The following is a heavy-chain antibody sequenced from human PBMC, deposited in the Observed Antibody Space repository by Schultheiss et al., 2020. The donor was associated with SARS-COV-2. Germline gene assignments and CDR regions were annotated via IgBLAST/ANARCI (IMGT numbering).Heavy chain of an antibody. Sequence: SETLSLTCAVSGYSISSGGYYWSWIRQHPGKGLEWIGYIYYSGSTYYNPSLKSRVTISVDTSKNQFSLKLSSVTAADTAVYYCARGGEGYYYYGMDVWGQGTTVTVSS. D-gene: IGHD2-21*01. CDR1: GYSISSGGYY. J-gene: IGHJ6*02. CDR3: ARGGEGYYYYGMDV. CDR2: IYYSGST. V-gene: IGHV4-31*11.